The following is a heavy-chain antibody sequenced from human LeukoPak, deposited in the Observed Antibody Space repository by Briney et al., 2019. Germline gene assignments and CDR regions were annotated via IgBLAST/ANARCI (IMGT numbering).Heavy chain of an antibody. V-gene: IGHV1-2*02. D-gene: IGHD2-8*01. CDR2: INPNRGAT. CDR1: GYTFTGYY. J-gene: IGHJ4*02. CDR3: ASAPGVYFDY. Sequence: RASVKVSCKASGYTFTGYYMHWVRQAPGEGVEWVGWINPNRGATNYTQKCQGRVTMTRVTSISTAYMELSRLRSDDTAVYCCASAPGVYFDYWGQGTLVTVSS.